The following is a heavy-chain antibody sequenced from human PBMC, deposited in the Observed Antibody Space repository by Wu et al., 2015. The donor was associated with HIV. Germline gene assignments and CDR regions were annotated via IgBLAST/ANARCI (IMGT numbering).Heavy chain of an antibody. D-gene: IGHD5-12*01. Sequence: QVHLVQSGAEVKKPGSSVKVSCTASGDTFSSRVISWVRQAPGQGLEWMGRIVPVFDRVHYKQKFQGRVFITADEATSTVYMELSGLSSDDTAVYYCVGPYTGYAYDTFDVWGQGTLVTVSS. J-gene: IGHJ3*01. CDR3: VGPYTGYAYDTFDV. CDR1: GDTFSSRV. V-gene: IGHV1-69*13. CDR2: IVPVFDRV.